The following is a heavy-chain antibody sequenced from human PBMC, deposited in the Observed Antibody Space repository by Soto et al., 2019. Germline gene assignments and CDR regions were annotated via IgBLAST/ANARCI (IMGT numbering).Heavy chain of an antibody. Sequence: EVQLVESGGGLVKPGGSLRLSCAASGFTLSSYSMTWVRQAPGKGLEWVSSISSSSSYIYYADSVKGRFTISRDNAKNSLYLQMNSLRAEDTAVYYCARTVGATTGHFDYWGQGTLVTVSS. J-gene: IGHJ4*02. CDR3: ARTVGATTGHFDY. V-gene: IGHV3-21*01. CDR2: ISSSSSYI. CDR1: GFTLSSYS. D-gene: IGHD1-26*01.